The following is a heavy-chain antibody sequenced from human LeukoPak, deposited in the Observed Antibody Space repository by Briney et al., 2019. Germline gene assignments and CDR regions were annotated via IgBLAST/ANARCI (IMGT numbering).Heavy chain of an antibody. CDR2: INAGNGNT. J-gene: IGHJ6*02. V-gene: IGHV1-3*01. CDR1: GYTFTSYA. CDR3: ARDPLDYYYYGMDV. Sequence: AASVNVSCKASGYTFTSYAMHWVRQAPGQRLEWMGWINAGNGNTKYSQKFQGRVTITRDTSASTAYMELSSLRSEDTAVYYCARDPLDYYYYGMDVWGQGTTVTVSS.